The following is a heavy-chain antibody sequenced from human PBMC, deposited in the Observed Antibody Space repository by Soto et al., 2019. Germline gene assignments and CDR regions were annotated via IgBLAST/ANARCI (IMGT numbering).Heavy chain of an antibody. CDR1: GGSITSGDYY. V-gene: IGHV4-30-4*01. CDR3: ARDGRASKGWSPAATPSSGLAL. Sequence: QLQLQESGPGLLKPSQTLSLTCTVSGGSITSGDYYWNWIRQPPGKGLEWIGYIFYSGSTNYNPSLGGPVPLPRDRSSNQMPGKGTSGPAATPAVYSWARDGRASKGWSPAATPSSGLALWGQGTTVPFSS. CDR2: IFYSGST. D-gene: IGHD2-15*01. J-gene: IGHJ6*02.